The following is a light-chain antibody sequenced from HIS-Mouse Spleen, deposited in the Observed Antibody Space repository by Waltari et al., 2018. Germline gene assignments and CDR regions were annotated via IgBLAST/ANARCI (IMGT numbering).Light chain of an antibody. CDR2: DVS. J-gene: IGLJ1*01. CDR1: SSDVGGYTY. CDR3: CSYAGSYTRYV. V-gene: IGLV2-11*01. Sequence: QSALTQPRSVSGSPGQSVTISCTGTSSDVGGYTYVPWYQQPPGKAPKLMIYDVSKRPSGVPDRFSGSKSGNTASLTISGLQAEDEADYYCCSYAGSYTRYVFGTGTKVTVL.